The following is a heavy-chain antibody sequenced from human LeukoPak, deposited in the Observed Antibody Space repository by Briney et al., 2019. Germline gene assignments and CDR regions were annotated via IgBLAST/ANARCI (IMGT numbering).Heavy chain of an antibody. CDR2: IYYSGST. CDR3: ARDGDDDFWSGPSGY. CDR1: GGSISSYY. J-gene: IGHJ4*02. D-gene: IGHD3-3*01. Sequence: PSETLSLTCTVSGGSISSYYWSWIRQPPGKGLEWIGYIYYSGSTNYNPSLKSRVTISVDTSKNQFSLKLSSVTAADTAVYYCARDGDDDFWSGPSGYWGQGTLVTVSS. V-gene: IGHV4-59*12.